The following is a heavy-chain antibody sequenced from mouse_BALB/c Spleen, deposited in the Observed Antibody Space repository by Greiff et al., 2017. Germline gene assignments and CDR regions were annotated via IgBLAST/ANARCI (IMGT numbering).Heavy chain of an antibody. D-gene: IGHD1-1*01. CDR1: GFTFSSYA. V-gene: IGHV5-6-5*01. CDR3: ARAYGSSYVGYYAMDY. J-gene: IGHJ4*01. CDR2: ISSGGST. Sequence: EVMLVESGGGLVKPGGSLKLSCAASGFTFSSYAMSWVRQTPEKRLEWVASISSGGSTYYPDSVKGRFTISRDNARNILYLQMSSLRSEDTAMYYCARAYGSSYVGYYAMDYWGQGTSVTVSS.